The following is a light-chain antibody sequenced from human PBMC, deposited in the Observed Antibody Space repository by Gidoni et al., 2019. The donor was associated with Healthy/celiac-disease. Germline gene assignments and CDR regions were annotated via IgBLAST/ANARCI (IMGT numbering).Light chain of an antibody. CDR1: SSNIGSNT. CDR3: AAWDDSLNGLV. Sequence: QSVRTQQPSASGHQGQRVTIPCSGSSSNIGSNTVNRYQQLPGTSPKLLIYSNTQRPSVFPHRFSGSKSGTSASLAISGLQSEDEADYYCAAWDDSLNGLVFGGGTKLPVL. V-gene: IGLV1-44*01. J-gene: IGLJ3*02. CDR2: SNT.